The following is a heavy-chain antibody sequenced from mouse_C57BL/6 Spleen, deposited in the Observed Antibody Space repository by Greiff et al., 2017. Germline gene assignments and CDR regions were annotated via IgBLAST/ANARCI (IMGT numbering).Heavy chain of an antibody. CDR2: IYPGSGST. Sequence: QVQLQQPGAELVKPGASVKMSCKASGYTFTSYWITWVKQRPGQGLEWIGDIYPGSGSTNYNEKFKSKATLTVDTSSSTAYMQLSSLTSEDSAVYYCARCPHYYGSSYYYWYFDVGGTGTTVTVSS. J-gene: IGHJ1*03. CDR1: GYTFTSYW. D-gene: IGHD1-1*01. V-gene: IGHV1-55*01. CDR3: ARCPHYYGSSYYYWYFDV.